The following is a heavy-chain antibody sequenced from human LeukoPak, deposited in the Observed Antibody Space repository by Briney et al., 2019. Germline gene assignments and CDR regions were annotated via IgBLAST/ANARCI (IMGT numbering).Heavy chain of an antibody. J-gene: IGHJ3*01. V-gene: IGHV4-59*08. Sequence: ETLSLTRIVSGDSFSSSYWSSIPQPPGKRLEWMSNLYNSAITNHNPSLQSRVTTSFDTSNPKIPLQLTSVTATATPVSYFARRFSSRSDGNGYYYGHDDCDVWGQGTLVTVSS. CDR2: LYNSAIT. D-gene: IGHD3-22*01. CDR1: GDSFSSSY. CDR3: ARRFSSRSDGNGYYYGHDDCDV.